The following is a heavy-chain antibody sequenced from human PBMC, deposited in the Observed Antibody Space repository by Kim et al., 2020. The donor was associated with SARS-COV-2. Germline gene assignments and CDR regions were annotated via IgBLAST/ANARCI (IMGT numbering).Heavy chain of an antibody. J-gene: IGHJ6*02. CDR3: ARGWKGLVYYYGMDV. CDR2: IIPIFGTA. V-gene: IGHV1-69*13. Sequence: SVKVSCKASGGTFSSYAISWVRQAPGQGLEWMGGIIPIFGTANYAQKFQGRVTITADESTSTAYMELSSLRSEDTAVYYCARGWKGLVYYYGMDVWGQGTTVTVSS. D-gene: IGHD1-1*01. CDR1: GGTFSSYA.